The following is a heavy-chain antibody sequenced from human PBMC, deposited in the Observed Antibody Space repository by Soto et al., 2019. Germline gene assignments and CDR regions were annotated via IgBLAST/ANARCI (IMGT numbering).Heavy chain of an antibody. V-gene: IGHV1-69*13. CDR3: ASDYGDLWYFDL. Sequence: SVKVSCKASGGTFSSYAISWVRQAPGQGLEWMGGIIPIFGTANYAQKFQGRVTITADESTSTAYMELSSLRSEDTAVYYCASDYGDLWYFDLWGRGTLVTVSS. J-gene: IGHJ2*01. CDR1: GGTFSSYA. D-gene: IGHD4-17*01. CDR2: IIPIFGTA.